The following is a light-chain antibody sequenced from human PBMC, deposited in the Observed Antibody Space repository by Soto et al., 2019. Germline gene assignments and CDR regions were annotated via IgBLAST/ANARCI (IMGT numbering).Light chain of an antibody. CDR2: TNN. CDR3: SSYTSTTTLWV. J-gene: IGLJ3*02. CDR1: TSNLGGNT. Sequence: QSVLTQPPSVSGTPGHKVSISCSGSTSNLGGNTVNWYQQLPGTAPKLLIYTNNQRPSGVPDRFSGSKSGTSASLAISGLRSEDEADFYCSSYTSTTTLWVFGGGTKLTVL. V-gene: IGLV1-44*01.